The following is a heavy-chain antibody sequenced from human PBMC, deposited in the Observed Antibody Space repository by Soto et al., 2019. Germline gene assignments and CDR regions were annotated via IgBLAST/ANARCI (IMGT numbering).Heavy chain of an antibody. CDR2: IQSGGPT. V-gene: IGHV3-66*01. J-gene: IGHJ6*04. Sequence: EVQLVESGGGLLQPGGSLRLSCAASGFTFSSKYMSWVRQAPGKGLEWVALIQSGGPTYYADSVKGRFTISRDTPATTVGLQMDSLRAEDTAVYSCARDDVLCDGGRCYGVPLDVWGKGTTFTVSS. D-gene: IGHD2-15*01. CDR1: GFTFSSKY. CDR3: ARDDVLCDGGRCYGVPLDV.